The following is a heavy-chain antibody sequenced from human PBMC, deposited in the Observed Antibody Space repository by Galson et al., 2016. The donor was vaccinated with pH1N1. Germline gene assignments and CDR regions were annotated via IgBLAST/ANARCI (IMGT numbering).Heavy chain of an antibody. J-gene: IGHJ6*02. D-gene: IGHD3-10*01. Sequence: SCKASGGIFSSYAVSWVRQAPGRGLEWMGGIIPIFGTSNYAQKFQGRVAITADESTSTAYLELSSLSYEDTAVYYCARAPDRGEGALSYYYGLDVWGQGTTVIVSS. V-gene: IGHV1-69*01. CDR3: ARAPDRGEGALSYYYGLDV. CDR2: IIPIFGTS. CDR1: GGIFSSYA.